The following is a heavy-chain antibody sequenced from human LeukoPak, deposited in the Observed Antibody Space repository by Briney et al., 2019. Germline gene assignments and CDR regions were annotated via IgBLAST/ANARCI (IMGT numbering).Heavy chain of an antibody. D-gene: IGHD2-21*01. J-gene: IGHJ6*02. Sequence: GGSLRLSCAASGFTFSDYYMSWIRQAPGKGLEWVSYISSSGSTIYYADSVKGRFTISRDNAKNSLYLQMNSLRAEDTAVYYCMGGKMWWNSYYYYGMDVWGQGTTVTVS. CDR2: ISSSGSTI. CDR3: MGGKMWWNSYYYYGMDV. CDR1: GFTFSDYY. V-gene: IGHV3-11*01.